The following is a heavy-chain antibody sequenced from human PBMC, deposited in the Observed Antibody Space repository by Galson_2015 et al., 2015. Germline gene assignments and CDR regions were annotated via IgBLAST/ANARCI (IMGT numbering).Heavy chain of an antibody. CDR3: ARDLPRIRWYFDL. V-gene: IGHV3-30*01. D-gene: IGHD5-18*01. Sequence: SLRLSCAASGFTFSNYAMHWVRQAPGKGLEWVAVISYDGRNKYYADSVKGRFTISRDNSKNTLYLQMNSLRAEDTAVYYCARDLPRIRWYFDLWGRGTLVTVSS. J-gene: IGHJ2*01. CDR2: ISYDGRNK. CDR1: GFTFSNYA.